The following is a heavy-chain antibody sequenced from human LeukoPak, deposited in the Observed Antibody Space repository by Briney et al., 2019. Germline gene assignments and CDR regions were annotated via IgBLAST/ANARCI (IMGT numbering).Heavy chain of an antibody. J-gene: IGHJ4*02. Sequence: PGGTLRLSCAASGFTFSSYAMHWVRQAPGKGLVWVAVISYDGSNKYYADSVKGRFTISRDNSKNTLYLQMNSLRAEDTAVYYCARAQIQLWDDYFDYWGQGTLVTVSS. D-gene: IGHD5-18*01. CDR3: ARAQIQLWDDYFDY. CDR2: ISYDGSNK. CDR1: GFTFSSYA. V-gene: IGHV3-30*04.